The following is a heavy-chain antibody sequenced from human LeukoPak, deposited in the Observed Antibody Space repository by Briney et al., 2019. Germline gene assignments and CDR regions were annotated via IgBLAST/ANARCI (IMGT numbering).Heavy chain of an antibody. J-gene: IGHJ4*02. D-gene: IGHD6-13*01. CDR2: IYYSGST. CDR3: ARHGSSWYEKDYFDY. Sequence: SETLSLTCTVSGGSISSYYWSWIRQPPGKGLEWIGYIYYSGSTNYNPSLKSRVTISVDTSKNQFSLKLSSVTASDTAVYYCARHGSSWYEKDYFDYWGQGTLVTVSS. CDR1: GGSISSYY. V-gene: IGHV4-59*08.